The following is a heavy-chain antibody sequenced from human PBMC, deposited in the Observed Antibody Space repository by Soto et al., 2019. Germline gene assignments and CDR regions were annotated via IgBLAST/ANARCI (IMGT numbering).Heavy chain of an antibody. Sequence: ASVKVSCKASGYTFTSYAMHWVRQAPGQRLEWMGWINAGNGNTKYSQKFQGRVTITRDTSASTAYMELSSLRSEDTAVYYCARDRYSYRLEAAVTLPADWGQGTLVTVS. V-gene: IGHV1-3*01. CDR2: INAGNGNT. J-gene: IGHJ4*02. CDR1: GYTFTSYA. D-gene: IGHD6-13*01. CDR3: ARDRYSYRLEAAVTLPAD.